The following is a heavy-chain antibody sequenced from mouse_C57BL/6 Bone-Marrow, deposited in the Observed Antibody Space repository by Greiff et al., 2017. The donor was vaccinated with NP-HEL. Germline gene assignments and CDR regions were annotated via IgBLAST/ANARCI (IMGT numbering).Heavy chain of an antibody. Sequence: QVQLQQPGAELVRPGSSVKLSCKASGYTFTSYWMHWVKQRPIQGLEWIGNIDPSDSETHYNQKFKDKATLTVDKSSSTAYMQLSSLTSEVSAVYYCARSVGLLPWFGYWGQGTLVTVSA. J-gene: IGHJ3*01. V-gene: IGHV1-52*01. D-gene: IGHD2-3*01. CDR3: ARSVGLLPWFGY. CDR1: GYTFTSYW. CDR2: IDPSDSET.